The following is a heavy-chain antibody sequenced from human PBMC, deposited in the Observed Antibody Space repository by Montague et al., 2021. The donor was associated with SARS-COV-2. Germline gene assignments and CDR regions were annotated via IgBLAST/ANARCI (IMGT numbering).Heavy chain of an antibody. CDR1: GFTFSSYS. CDR3: ARDAHVVVVAAAFSS. D-gene: IGHD2-15*01. V-gene: IGHV3-21*01. CDR2: ISSSSSYI. J-gene: IGHJ4*02. Sequence: SLRLSCAASGFTFSSYSMNWVRQAPGKGLEWVSSISSSSSYIYYVDSVKGRFTISRDNAKNSLYLQMNSLRAEDTAVYYCARDAHVVVVAAAFSSWGQGTLVTVSS.